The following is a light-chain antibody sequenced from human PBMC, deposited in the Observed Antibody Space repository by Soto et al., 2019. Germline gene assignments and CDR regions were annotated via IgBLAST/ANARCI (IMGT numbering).Light chain of an antibody. CDR2: GAS. Sequence: VLTQSPATLSLSPSARATLSLRASKSFSRSYLAWYQQKPGQAPRLLIYGASSRATGIPDRFSGSGSGTDFTLTISRLEPEDFAVYYCQHYGSSRTFGQGTKVDIK. CDR3: QHYGSSRT. J-gene: IGKJ1*01. V-gene: IGKV3-20*01. CDR1: KSFSRSY.